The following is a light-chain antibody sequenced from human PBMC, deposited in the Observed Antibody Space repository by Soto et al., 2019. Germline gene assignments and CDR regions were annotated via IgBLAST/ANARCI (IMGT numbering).Light chain of an antibody. V-gene: IGKV3-20*01. Sequence: EIVLTQSPGTLSLSPGERATLSCRASQSVSGSYLAWYQQKPGQAPRLLIYGTYSRATGIPDRFSGSGSGTDFTLTISRLELEDFAVYYCQQYVSSFTFGPGTKVDIK. CDR1: QSVSGSY. CDR2: GTY. CDR3: QQYVSSFT. J-gene: IGKJ3*01.